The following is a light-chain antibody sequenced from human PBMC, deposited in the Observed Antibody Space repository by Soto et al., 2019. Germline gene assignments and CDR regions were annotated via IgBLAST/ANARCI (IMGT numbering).Light chain of an antibody. CDR3: QQYGSSPPLT. CDR1: QSVSSSY. CDR2: GAS. Sequence: EIVLTQSPGTLSLSPGERATLSCRASQSVSSSYLAWYQQKPGQAPRLLIYGASSRATGIPDRFSGSGSGTDFTLTTSSRQPEDVAVYYCQQYGSSPPLTFGGGTKVEIK. J-gene: IGKJ4*01. V-gene: IGKV3-20*01.